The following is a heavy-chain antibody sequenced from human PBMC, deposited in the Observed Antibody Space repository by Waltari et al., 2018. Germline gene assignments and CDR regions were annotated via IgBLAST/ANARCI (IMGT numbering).Heavy chain of an antibody. CDR2: INHSGST. CDR3: ARRVRRSSTALGAFDI. V-gene: IGHV4-34*01. J-gene: IGHJ3*02. CDR1: GGSFSGYY. Sequence: QVQLQQWGAGLLKPSETLSLTCAVYGGSFSGYYWSWIRQPPGKGLEWIGEINHSGSTNYNPSLKSRVTISVDTSKNQFSLKLSSVTAADTAVYYCARRVRRSSTALGAFDIWGQGTMVTVSS. D-gene: IGHD2-2*01.